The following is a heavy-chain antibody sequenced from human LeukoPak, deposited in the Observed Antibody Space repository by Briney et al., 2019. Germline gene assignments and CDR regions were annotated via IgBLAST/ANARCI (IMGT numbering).Heavy chain of an antibody. CDR3: ARGGSGWSPYYYYYMDV. J-gene: IGHJ6*03. CDR1: GFTFSSYS. CDR2: ISSSSSYI. V-gene: IGHV3-21*01. Sequence: TGGSLRLSCAASGFTFSSYSMNWVREAPGKGLEWVSSISSSSSYIYYADSVKGRFTISRDNAKNSLYLQMNSLRAEDTAVYYCARGGSGWSPYYYYYMDVWGKGTTVTISS. D-gene: IGHD6-19*01.